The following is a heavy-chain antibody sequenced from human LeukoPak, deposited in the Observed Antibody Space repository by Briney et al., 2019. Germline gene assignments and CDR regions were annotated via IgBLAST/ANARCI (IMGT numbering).Heavy chain of an antibody. CDR1: GYNFNIYW. V-gene: IGHV5-51*01. D-gene: IGHD3-16*01. CDR2: IYAGDSDP. Sequence: GESLKISCKGSGYNFNIYWIGWVRQMPGTGLEWMGKIYAGDSDPKYSPSFQGQVTVSADKSISTAYLQWSSLKASDTAMYYCARPDDDRISNWGQGTLVTVSS. CDR3: ARPDDDRISN. J-gene: IGHJ4*02.